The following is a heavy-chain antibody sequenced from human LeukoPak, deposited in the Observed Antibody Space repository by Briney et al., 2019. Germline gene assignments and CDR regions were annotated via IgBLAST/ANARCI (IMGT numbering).Heavy chain of an antibody. CDR2: ISGSGGST. CDR3: XXGXXLXD. V-gene: IGHV3-23*01. J-gene: IGHJ4*02. Sequence: RQXXGXXXEWVSSISGSGGSTYYADSVKGRXTISRXXXKXXLYLQMNSLRAEDTAVYYCXXGXXLXDWGXGXLXTVSS.